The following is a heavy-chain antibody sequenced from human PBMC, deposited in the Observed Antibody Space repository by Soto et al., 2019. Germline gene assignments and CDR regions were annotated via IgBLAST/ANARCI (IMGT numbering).Heavy chain of an antibody. CDR2: ISGDTGYT. D-gene: IGHD3-16*02. J-gene: IGHJ5*02. CDR1: GYTSTNFG. Sequence: QVQLVQSGAEVKKPGASVKVSCKTSGYTSTNFGISWVRQAPGQGLEWVGWISGDTGYTSYAQNVQGRVSMTTDTSTKPAYMELRSLRSDDTGVYYCARTSERYRWWFDPWGQGTLVIVSS. V-gene: IGHV1-18*01. CDR3: ARTSERYRWWFDP.